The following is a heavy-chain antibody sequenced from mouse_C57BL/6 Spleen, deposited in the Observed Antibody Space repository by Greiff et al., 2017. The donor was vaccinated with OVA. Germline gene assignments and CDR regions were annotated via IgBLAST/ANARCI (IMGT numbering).Heavy chain of an antibody. CDR1: GYTFTSYW. CDR2: IDPNSGGT. D-gene: IGHD1-1*01. CDR3: ARGGSSWLWYFDV. J-gene: IGHJ1*03. V-gene: IGHV1-72*01. Sequence: QVQLKQPGAELVKPGASVKLSCKASGYTFTSYWMHWVKQRPGRGLEWIGRIDPNSGGTKYNEKFKSKATLTVDKPSSTAYMQRSSLTSEDSAVYYCARGGSSWLWYFDVWGTGTTVTVSS.